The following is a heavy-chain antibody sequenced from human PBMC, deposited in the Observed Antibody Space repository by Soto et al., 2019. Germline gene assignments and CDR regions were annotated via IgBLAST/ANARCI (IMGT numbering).Heavy chain of an antibody. J-gene: IGHJ6*04. D-gene: IGHD2-15*01. V-gene: IGHV3-33*01. CDR3: ARTQYCSGGSCYPNPLHLDV. Sequence: GGSLRLSCAASGFTFSSYGMHWVRQAPGKGLEWVAVIWYDGSNKYYADSVKGRFTISRDNSKNTLYLQMNSLRAEDTAVYYCARTQYCSGGSCYPNPLHLDVWGKGTTVTVSS. CDR1: GFTFSSYG. CDR2: IWYDGSNK.